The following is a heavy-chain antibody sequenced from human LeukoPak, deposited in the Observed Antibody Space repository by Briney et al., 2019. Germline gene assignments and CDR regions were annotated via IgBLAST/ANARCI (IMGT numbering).Heavy chain of an antibody. V-gene: IGHV3-30*04. J-gene: IGHJ4*02. CDR3: ARDYYYGSGSYYYESNYFDY. D-gene: IGHD3-10*01. Sequence: GGSLRLSCAASGFTFSSYAMHWVRQAPGKGLEWVAVISYDGSNKYYADFVKGRFTISRDNSKNTLYLQMNSLRAEDTAVYYCARDYYYGSGSYYYESNYFDYWGQGTLVTVSS. CDR2: ISYDGSNK. CDR1: GFTFSSYA.